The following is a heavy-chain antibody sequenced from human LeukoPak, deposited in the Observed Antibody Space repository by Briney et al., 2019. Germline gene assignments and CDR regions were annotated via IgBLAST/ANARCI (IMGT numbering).Heavy chain of an antibody. CDR3: VKQQYGSGSLYYYYYYGMDV. V-gene: IGHV3-64D*06. CDR2: ISSNGGST. CDR1: GFTFSSYA. Sequence: GGSLRLSCSASGFTFSSYAMHWVRQAPGKGLEYVSAISSNGGSTYYADSVKGRFTISRDNSKNTLYLQMSSLRAEDTAVYYYVKQQYGSGSLYYYYYYGMDVWGQGTTVTVSS. D-gene: IGHD3-10*01. J-gene: IGHJ6*02.